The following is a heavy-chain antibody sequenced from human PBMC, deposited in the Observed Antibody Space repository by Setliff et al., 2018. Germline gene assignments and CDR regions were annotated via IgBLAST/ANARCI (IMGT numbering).Heavy chain of an antibody. J-gene: IGHJ6*02. CDR1: GYTFTNYG. V-gene: IGHV1-18*01. CDR2: ISAYNGNT. Sequence: ASVKVSCKASGYTFTNYGITWVRQAPGQGLEWMGWISAYNGNTNYAQKLQGRVTMTTDTSTSTAYMELRSLRSDDTAVYYCARVVGDYDYEDYYYYGMDVWGQGTTVTVSS. CDR3: ARVVGDYDYEDYYYYGMDV. D-gene: IGHD4-17*01.